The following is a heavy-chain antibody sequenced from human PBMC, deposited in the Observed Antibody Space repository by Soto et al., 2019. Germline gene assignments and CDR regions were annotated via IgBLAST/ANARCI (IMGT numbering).Heavy chain of an antibody. J-gene: IGHJ4*02. CDR1: GFMYNNYV. CDR3: AKDLRWTPDY. CDR2: VSGSGGST. Sequence: EVQLLESGGGLVQPGGSLRLSCAASGFMYNNYVMSWVRQAPGRGLEWVSAVSGSGGSTYYADSVKGRFTISRDNSKNTLYLQMNSLRAEDTAVYYCAKDLRWTPDYWGQGTLVTVSS. D-gene: IGHD2-15*01. V-gene: IGHV3-23*01.